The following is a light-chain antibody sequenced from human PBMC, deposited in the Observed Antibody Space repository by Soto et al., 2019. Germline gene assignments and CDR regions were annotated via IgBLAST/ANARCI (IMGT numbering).Light chain of an antibody. V-gene: IGLV2-8*01. Sequence: QSVLTQPPSASGSPGQSVTISCTGTSSDVGGYNYVSWYQQHAGKAPKLMIYEVSKRPSGVPDRFSGYKSGNTASLTVSGLQAEDEADYYCSSYAGSHNLVFGGGTKVTVL. CDR2: EVS. CDR1: SSDVGGYNY. J-gene: IGLJ2*01. CDR3: SSYAGSHNLV.